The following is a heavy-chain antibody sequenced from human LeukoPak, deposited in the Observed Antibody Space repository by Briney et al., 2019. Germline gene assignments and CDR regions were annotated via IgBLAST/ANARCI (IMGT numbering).Heavy chain of an antibody. D-gene: IGHD6-13*01. CDR1: GGTFSSYT. V-gene: IGHV1-69*02. Sequence: SVKVSCKASGGTFSSYTISWVRQAPGQGLEWMGRIIPILGIANYAQKFQGRVTITADKSTSTAYMELSSLRSEDTAVYYCARAGAAGSIPVDYWGQGTLVTVSS. CDR3: ARAGAAGSIPVDY. CDR2: IIPILGIA. J-gene: IGHJ4*02.